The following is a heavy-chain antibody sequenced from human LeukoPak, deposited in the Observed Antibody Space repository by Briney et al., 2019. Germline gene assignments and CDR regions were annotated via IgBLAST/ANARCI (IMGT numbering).Heavy chain of an antibody. CDR1: GFSFSSYS. V-gene: IGHV3-21*01. D-gene: IGHD3-9*01. J-gene: IGHJ4*02. Sequence: PGGSLRLSCAASGFSFSSYSMNWVRQAPGKGLEWVPSIISSGTYIYYADSVKGRFTISRDNARNSLSLQMNSLRAEDTAVYYCARDGDILTGYYFDYWGQGTLVTVSS. CDR3: ARDGDILTGYYFDY. CDR2: IISSGTYI.